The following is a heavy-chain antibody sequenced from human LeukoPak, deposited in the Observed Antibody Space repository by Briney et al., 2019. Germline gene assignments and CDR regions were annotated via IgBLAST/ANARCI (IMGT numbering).Heavy chain of an antibody. CDR2: ISWNSGSI. D-gene: IGHD6-19*01. CDR1: GFTFDDYA. Sequence: GRSLRLSCAASGFTFDDYAMHWVRQAPGKGLEWVSGISWNSGSIGYADSVKGRFTISRDNAKNSLYLQTNSLRAEDTALYYCAKDAGWYETHYYFDYWGQGTLVTVSS. J-gene: IGHJ4*02. CDR3: AKDAGWYETHYYFDY. V-gene: IGHV3-9*01.